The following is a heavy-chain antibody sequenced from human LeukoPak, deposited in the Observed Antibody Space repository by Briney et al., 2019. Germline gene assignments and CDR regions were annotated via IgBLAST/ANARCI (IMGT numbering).Heavy chain of an antibody. CDR1: GYSISSGYY. J-gene: IGHJ5*02. D-gene: IGHD4-17*01. CDR2: IYHSGST. CDR3: ARDYPSTVTTSYNWFDP. V-gene: IGHV4-38-2*02. Sequence: SETLSLTCTVSGYSISSGYYWGWIRQPPGKGLEWIGSIYHSGSTYYNPSLKSRVTISVDTSKNQFSLKLSSVTAADTAVYYCARDYPSTVTTSYNWFDPWGQGTLVTVSS.